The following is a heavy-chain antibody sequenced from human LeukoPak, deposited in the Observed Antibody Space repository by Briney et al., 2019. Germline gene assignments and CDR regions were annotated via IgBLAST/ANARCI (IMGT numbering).Heavy chain of an antibody. J-gene: IGHJ5*02. V-gene: IGHV4-59*12. D-gene: IGHD6-13*01. CDR1: GGSISSYY. Sequence: SETLSLTCTVSGGSISSYYWSWIRQPPGKGPEWIGYIYYSGSTNYNPSLKSRVTISVDTSKNQFSLKLSSVTAADTAVYYCARGGIAAANWFDPWGQGTLVTVSS. CDR2: IYYSGST. CDR3: ARGGIAAANWFDP.